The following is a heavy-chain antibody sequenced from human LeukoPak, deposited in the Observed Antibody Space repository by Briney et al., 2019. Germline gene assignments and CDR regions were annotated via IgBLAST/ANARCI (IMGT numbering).Heavy chain of an antibody. CDR1: GGSISSYY. V-gene: IGHV4-59*01. D-gene: IGHD5-18*01. Sequence: PSETLSLTCTVSGGSISSYYWSWIRLPPGKGLEWIGYIYYTGATYYNPSLKSRVTISLDTSKNRFSLKLSSVTAADAAVYCCARAGYSYGTGYYFDYWGQGALVTVSS. CDR3: ARAGYSYGTGYYFDY. CDR2: IYYTGAT. J-gene: IGHJ4*02.